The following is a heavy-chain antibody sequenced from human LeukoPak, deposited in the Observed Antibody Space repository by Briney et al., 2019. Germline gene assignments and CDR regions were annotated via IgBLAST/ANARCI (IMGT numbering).Heavy chain of an antibody. CDR3: VRSLERFGTRDY. CDR1: EFIFGAYW. D-gene: IGHD3-10*01. Sequence: GGSLRLSCAASEFIFGAYWMTWVRQAPGKGLEWVANINQAGSEKYYMDSVKGRFTISRDNAKKSLFLQMNSLTAEDTGLYYCVRSLERFGTRDYWGQGTLVPVSS. CDR2: INQAGSEK. J-gene: IGHJ4*02. V-gene: IGHV3-7*01.